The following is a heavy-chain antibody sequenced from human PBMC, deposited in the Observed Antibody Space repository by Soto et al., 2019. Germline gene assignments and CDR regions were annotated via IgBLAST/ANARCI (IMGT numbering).Heavy chain of an antibody. J-gene: IGHJ6*04. CDR2: IYWDDDR. V-gene: IGHV2-5*02. CDR1: GFSLSTSGVG. CDR3: AHASISPYYYYGMDV. D-gene: IGHD1-20*01. Sequence: QITLKESGPTLVKPTQTLTLTCTFSGFSLSTSGVGVGWIRQPPGKALEWLAVIYWDDDRRYSPSLKSRLTITKDTSKNQVVLTMTNMDPVDTGTYYCAHASISPYYYYGMDVWGKGTTVTVSS.